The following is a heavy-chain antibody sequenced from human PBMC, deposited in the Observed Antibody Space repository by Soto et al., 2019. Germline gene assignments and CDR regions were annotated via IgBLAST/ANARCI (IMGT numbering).Heavy chain of an antibody. CDR3: AKDSGYCSGGSCYSILPNWFDP. V-gene: IGHV3-23*01. Sequence: GGSLRLSCAASGFPFRSYAMSWVRQAPGKGLEWVSAISGSGGSTYYADSVKGRFTISRDNSKNTLYLQMNSLRAEDTAVYYCAKDSGYCSGGSCYSILPNWFDPWGQGTLVTVSS. CDR1: GFPFRSYA. CDR2: ISGSGGST. D-gene: IGHD2-15*01. J-gene: IGHJ5*02.